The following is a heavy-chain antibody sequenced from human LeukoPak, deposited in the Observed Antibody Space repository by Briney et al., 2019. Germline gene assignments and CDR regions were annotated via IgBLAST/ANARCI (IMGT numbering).Heavy chain of an antibody. J-gene: IGHJ4*02. D-gene: IGHD3-10*01. Sequence: PGGSLRLSCAASGFTFSSYSMNWVRQAPGKGLEWVSSISSSSSYIYYADSVKGRFTISRDNAKNSLYLQMNSLRAEDTAVYYCARDSLLFGEGTDYWGQGTLVTVSS. CDR3: ARDSLLFGEGTDY. CDR1: GFTFSSYS. V-gene: IGHV3-21*01. CDR2: ISSSSSYI.